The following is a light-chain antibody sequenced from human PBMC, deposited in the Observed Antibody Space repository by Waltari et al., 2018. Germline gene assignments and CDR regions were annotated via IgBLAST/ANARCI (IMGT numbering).Light chain of an antibody. CDR2: DVS. CDR3: CSYAGSWV. J-gene: IGLJ3*02. Sequence: QSALTQPRPVSGSPGQAVTISCTGTSGDVGRYDYVSWYQQYPGKAPKLMIYDVSKRPSGVPDRFSGSKSGNTASLSISGLQAEDEADYYCCSYAGSWVFGGGTKLTVL. V-gene: IGLV2-11*01. CDR1: SGDVGRYDY.